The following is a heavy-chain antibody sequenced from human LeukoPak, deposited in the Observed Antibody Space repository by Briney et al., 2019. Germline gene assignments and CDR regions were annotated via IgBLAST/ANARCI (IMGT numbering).Heavy chain of an antibody. CDR2: IYYSGST. Sequence: SQTLSLTCTVSGGSISSGDYYWSWIRQPPGKGLEWIGYIYYSGSTYYNPSLKSRVTISVDTSKNQFSLKLSSVTAADTAVYYCARTMVTAISKRPAVLDYWGQGTLVTVSS. CDR1: GGSISSGDYY. J-gene: IGHJ4*02. CDR3: ARTMVTAISKRPAVLDY. D-gene: IGHD2-21*02. V-gene: IGHV4-30-4*01.